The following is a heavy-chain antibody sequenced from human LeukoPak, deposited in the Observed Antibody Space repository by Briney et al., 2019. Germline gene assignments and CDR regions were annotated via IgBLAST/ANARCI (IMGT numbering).Heavy chain of an antibody. CDR2: VNGGNGNT. D-gene: IGHD2-2*02. CDR1: GYSFTTYT. Sequence: GASVKGSCKASGYSFTTYTMHWVSQAPGQRLEWMGWVNGGNGNTEYSEKFQGRLTIGRDTSASTAYMELSSLKSEDTALYYCPRPKYTTSSFDHHYGLAVWG. V-gene: IGHV1-3*01. J-gene: IGHJ6*01. CDR3: PRPKYTTSSFDHHYGLAV.